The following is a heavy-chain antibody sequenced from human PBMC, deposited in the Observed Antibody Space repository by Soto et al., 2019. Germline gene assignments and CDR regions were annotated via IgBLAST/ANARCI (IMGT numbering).Heavy chain of an antibody. J-gene: IGHJ3*01. CDR1: GGTFNTYT. Sequence: QVHLTQSGAEVKKPGSSVKVSCKAAGGTFNTYTLFWVRQAPGHGLEWMGRIIPMLTVTHSAQKFQDRLTLTADKSTGTAFMELTSLRSDDPAVYYCSIGSWSAETFDVWGQGTMVTVSS. CDR3: SIGSWSAETFDV. CDR2: IIPMLTVT. V-gene: IGHV1-69*02. D-gene: IGHD2-2*01.